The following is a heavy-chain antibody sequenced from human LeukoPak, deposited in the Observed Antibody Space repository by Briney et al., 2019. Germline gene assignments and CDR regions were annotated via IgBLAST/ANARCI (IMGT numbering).Heavy chain of an antibody. Sequence: GRFTISRDNAKNSLDLQMNSLRAEDTAVYYCATGRGIVVVPAAILEYWGQGTMVTVSS. CDR3: ATGRGIVVVPAAILEY. V-gene: IGHV3-11*05. D-gene: IGHD2-2*01. J-gene: IGHJ4*02.